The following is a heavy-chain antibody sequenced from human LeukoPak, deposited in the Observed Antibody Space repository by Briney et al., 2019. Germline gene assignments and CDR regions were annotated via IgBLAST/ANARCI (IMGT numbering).Heavy chain of an antibody. Sequence: GGSLRLSCAASGFTVSSNYMSWVRQAPGKGLEWVSVIYSGGSTYYADSVKGRFTISRDNSKNTLYLQMNSLRAEDTAVYYCARDSGVRQRSGELLPDAFDIWGQGTMVTVSS. V-gene: IGHV3-53*01. CDR2: IYSGGST. D-gene: IGHD3-10*01. J-gene: IGHJ3*02. CDR3: ARDSGVRQRSGELLPDAFDI. CDR1: GFTVSSNY.